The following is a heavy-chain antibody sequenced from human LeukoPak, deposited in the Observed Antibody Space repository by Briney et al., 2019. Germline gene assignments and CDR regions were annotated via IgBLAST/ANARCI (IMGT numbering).Heavy chain of an antibody. Sequence: PSETLSLTCAVYGGSFSGYYWSWIRQPPGKGLEWIGVINHSGSTNYNPSLKSRVTISVDTSKNQFSLKLSSVTAADTAVYYCARGQRGYSYGDDYWGQGTLVTVSS. CDR1: GGSFSGYY. V-gene: IGHV4-34*01. CDR2: INHSGST. J-gene: IGHJ4*02. CDR3: ARGQRGYSYGDDY. D-gene: IGHD5-18*01.